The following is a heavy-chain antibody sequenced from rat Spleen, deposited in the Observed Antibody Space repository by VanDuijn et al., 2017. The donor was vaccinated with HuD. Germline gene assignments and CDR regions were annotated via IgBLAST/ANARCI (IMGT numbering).Heavy chain of an antibody. CDR1: GFSLTSYH. CDR2: IWGDGST. V-gene: IGHV2-32*01. D-gene: IGHD1-11*01. CDR3: ARDRGYGGYSPSYVMDA. Sequence: QVQLKESGPGLVKPSETLSLTCTVSGFSLTSYHVSWVRQPPGKGLEWMGVIWGDGSTAYNSALKSRLSISRDTSKSQVFLKMSSLKTEDTATYYCARDRGYGGYSPSYVMDAWGQGASVTVSS. J-gene: IGHJ4*01.